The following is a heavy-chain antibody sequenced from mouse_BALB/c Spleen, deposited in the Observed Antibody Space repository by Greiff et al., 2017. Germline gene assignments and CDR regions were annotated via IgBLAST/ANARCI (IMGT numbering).Heavy chain of an antibody. J-gene: IGHJ3*01. CDR2: INPGSGGT. CDR1: GYAFTNYL. CDR3: ARGGSYGRIAD. D-gene: IGHD2-10*02. Sequence: QVQLKQSGAELVRPGTSVKVSCKASGYAFTNYLIAWVKQRPGQGLEWIGVINPGSGGTNYNEKFKGKATLTADKSSSTAYMQLSSLTSDDSAVYFCARGGSYGRIADWGQGTLVTVSA. V-gene: IGHV1-54*01.